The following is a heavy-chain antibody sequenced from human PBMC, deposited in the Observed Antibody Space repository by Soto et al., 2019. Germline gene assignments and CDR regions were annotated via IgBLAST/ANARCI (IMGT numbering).Heavy chain of an antibody. CDR1: GFTFSSYS. CDR2: ISSNSAYI. D-gene: IGHD6-13*01. J-gene: IGHJ5*02. Sequence: GGSLRLSCAASGFTFSSYSMNWVRQAPGKGLEWVSSISSNSAYIYYTDALRGRFTISRDNAKNSLHLQMNSLRAEDTAVYYCTRDASRDSSARGWFDPWGPGTLVTVSS. V-gene: IGHV3-21*01. CDR3: TRDASRDSSARGWFDP.